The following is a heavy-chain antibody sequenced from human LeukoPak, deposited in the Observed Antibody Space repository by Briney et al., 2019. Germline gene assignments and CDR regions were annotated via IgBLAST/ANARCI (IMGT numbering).Heavy chain of an antibody. J-gene: IGHJ4*02. CDR1: GYTFTGYY. D-gene: IGHD6-13*01. Sequence: ASVKVSCKASGYTFTGYYMHWVRQAPAQGLEWMGRINPNSGGTNYAQKFQGRVTMTRDTSISTAYMELSRLRSDDTAVYYWARDRSSSSWYSDFDYWGQGTLVTVSS. CDR2: INPNSGGT. V-gene: IGHV1-2*06. CDR3: ARDRSSSSWYSDFDY.